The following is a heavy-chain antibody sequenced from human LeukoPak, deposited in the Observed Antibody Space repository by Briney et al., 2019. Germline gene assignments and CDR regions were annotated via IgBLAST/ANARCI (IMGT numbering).Heavy chain of an antibody. D-gene: IGHD2-8*01. CDR1: GGSITSYY. CDR3: ARGPPWTADPMLYYFNY. CDR2: ISKSGNT. V-gene: IGHV4-59*12. Sequence: PSETLSLTCTVSGGSITSYYWSWIRQPPGKGLEWIGYISKSGNTNYNPSLKSRVTISVDTSKNQFSLKLSSVTAADTAVYYCARGPPWTADPMLYYFNYWGQGTLVTVSS. J-gene: IGHJ4*02.